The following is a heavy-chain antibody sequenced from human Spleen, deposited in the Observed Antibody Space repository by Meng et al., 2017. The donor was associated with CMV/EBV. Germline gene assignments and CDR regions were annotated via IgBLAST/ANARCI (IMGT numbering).Heavy chain of an antibody. CDR2: ASPYNGDT. Sequence: ASVKVSCKTSGYTFNTYAITWVRQAPGQGLEWMGRASPYNGDTDYAQKLRGRVTMTTDTSTSTAYMELRSLRSDDTAVYYCARGTMVVTPGYFDTWGQGTLVTVSS. CDR1: GYTFNTYA. J-gene: IGHJ4*02. CDR3: ARGTMVVTPGYFDT. D-gene: IGHD4-23*01. V-gene: IGHV1-18*01.